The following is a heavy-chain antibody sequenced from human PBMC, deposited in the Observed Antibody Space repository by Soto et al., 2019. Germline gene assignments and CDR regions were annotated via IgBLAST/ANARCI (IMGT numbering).Heavy chain of an antibody. CDR2: INPKNGAT. Sequence: ASVKVSCKASGYTFSGNYMHWVRRAPGQGLEWMGWINPKNGATNSEQKFQGRITMTWDTSTSTGYMELTRLRSDDTAVYYCAPHHYDSSGLFDYWGQGTLVTVSS. V-gene: IGHV1-2*02. J-gene: IGHJ4*02. CDR1: GYTFSGNY. CDR3: APHHYDSSGLFDY. D-gene: IGHD3-22*01.